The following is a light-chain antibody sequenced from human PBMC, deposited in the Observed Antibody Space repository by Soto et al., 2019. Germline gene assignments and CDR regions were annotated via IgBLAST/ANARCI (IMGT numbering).Light chain of an antibody. CDR3: QQYYSTPVA. J-gene: IGKJ2*01. CDR2: WAS. V-gene: IGKV4-1*01. CDR1: QSVLYSSNNKNY. Sequence: DIVMTQSPDSLAVSLGERATINCKSSQSVLYSSNNKNYLACYQQKPGQPPQLLIYWASTRESGVPDRFSGSGSWTDFTLTISSLQAEDVAVYYCQQYYSTPVAFGQGTKLEIK.